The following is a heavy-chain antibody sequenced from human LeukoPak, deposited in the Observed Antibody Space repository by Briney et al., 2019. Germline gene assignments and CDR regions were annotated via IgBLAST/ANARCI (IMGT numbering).Heavy chain of an antibody. CDR3: ARGVVVPAAFDY. D-gene: IGHD2-2*01. J-gene: IGHJ4*02. Sequence: GGSLRLSCAASGFTFSSYAMHWVRQAPGKGLEWVAVISYDGSNKYYADSVKGRFTISRDNAKNPLYLQMNSLRAEDTAVYYCARGVVVPAAFDYWGQGTLVTVSS. V-gene: IGHV3-30*07. CDR1: GFTFSSYA. CDR2: ISYDGSNK.